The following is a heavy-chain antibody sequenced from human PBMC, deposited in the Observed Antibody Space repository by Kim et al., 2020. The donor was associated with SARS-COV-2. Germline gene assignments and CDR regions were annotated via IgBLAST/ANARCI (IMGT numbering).Heavy chain of an antibody. Sequence: SETLSLTCTVSGGSISSGSYYWSWIRQPAGKGLEWIGRIYTSGSTNYNPSLKSRVTISVDTSKNQFSLKLSSVTAADTAVYYCAREGYYDSSGHFDYWGQGTLVTVSS. D-gene: IGHD3-22*01. V-gene: IGHV4-61*02. CDR2: IYTSGST. J-gene: IGHJ4*02. CDR1: GGSISSGSYY. CDR3: AREGYYDSSGHFDY.